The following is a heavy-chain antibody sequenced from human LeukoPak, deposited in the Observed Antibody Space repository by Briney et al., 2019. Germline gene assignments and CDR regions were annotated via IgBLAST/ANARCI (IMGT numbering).Heavy chain of an antibody. CDR3: ARPYYYGSGAYGMDV. J-gene: IGHJ6*02. V-gene: IGHV3-30-3*01. Sequence: PGRSLRLSCAASGFTSSSYAMHWVRQAPGKGLEWVAVISYDGSNKYYADSVKGRFTISRDNSKNTLYLQMNSLRAEDTAVYYCARPYYYGSGAYGMDVWGQGTTVTVSS. CDR1: GFTSSSYA. D-gene: IGHD3-10*01. CDR2: ISYDGSNK.